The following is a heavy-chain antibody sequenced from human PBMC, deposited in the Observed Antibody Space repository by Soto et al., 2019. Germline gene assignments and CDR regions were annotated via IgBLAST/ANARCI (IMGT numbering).Heavy chain of an antibody. J-gene: IGHJ4*02. Sequence: PGGSLRLSCAASGFTFSSYSMNWVRQAPGKGLEWVPYISSSSSTIYYADSVKGRFTISRDNAKNSLYLQMNSLRDEDTAVYYCARDRGIAAAGTEPFDYWGQGTLVTVSS. CDR2: ISSSSSTI. CDR1: GFTFSSYS. D-gene: IGHD6-13*01. V-gene: IGHV3-48*02. CDR3: ARDRGIAAAGTEPFDY.